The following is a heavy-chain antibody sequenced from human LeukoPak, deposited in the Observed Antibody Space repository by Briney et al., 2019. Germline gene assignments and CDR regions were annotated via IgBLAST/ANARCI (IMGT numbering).Heavy chain of an antibody. V-gene: IGHV1-2*04. CDR3: AREIIAAAGTGYYYGMDV. D-gene: IGHD6-13*01. CDR1: GYTFTGYY. Sequence: ASVKVSCMASGYTFTGYYMHWVRQAPGQGLEWMGWINPNSGGTNYAQKFQGWVTMTRDTSISTAYMELSRLRSDDTAVYYCAREIIAAAGTGYYYGMDVWGQGTTVTVSS. CDR2: INPNSGGT. J-gene: IGHJ6*02.